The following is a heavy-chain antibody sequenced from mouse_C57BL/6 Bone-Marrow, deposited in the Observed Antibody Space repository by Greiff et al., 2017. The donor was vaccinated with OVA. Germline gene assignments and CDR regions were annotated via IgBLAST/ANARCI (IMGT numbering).Heavy chain of an antibody. Sequence: QVQLQQPGAELVKPGASVKLSCKASGYTFTSYWMHWVKQRPGQGLEWIGMIHPNSGSTNYNEKFKSKATLTVDKSSSTAYMQLSSLTSEDSAVYYCASYYSNPDSGAMDYWGQGASVTVSS. CDR2: IHPNSGST. J-gene: IGHJ4*01. CDR1: GYTFTSYW. D-gene: IGHD2-5*01. V-gene: IGHV1-64*01. CDR3: ASYYSNPDSGAMDY.